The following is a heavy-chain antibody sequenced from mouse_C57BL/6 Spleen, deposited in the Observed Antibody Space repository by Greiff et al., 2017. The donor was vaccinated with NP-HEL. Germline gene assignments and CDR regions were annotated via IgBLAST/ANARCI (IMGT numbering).Heavy chain of an antibody. CDR2: ISSGGSYT. J-gene: IGHJ3*01. D-gene: IGHD2-12*01. CDR3: ARGHHDERVAY. CDR1: GFTFSSYG. V-gene: IGHV5-6*01. Sequence: EVQLVESGGDLVKPGGSLKLSCAASGFTFSSYGMSWVRQTPDKRLEWVATISSGGSYTYYPDSVKGRFTISRDNAKNTLYLQMSSLKSEDTAMYYCARGHHDERVAYWGQGTLVTVSA.